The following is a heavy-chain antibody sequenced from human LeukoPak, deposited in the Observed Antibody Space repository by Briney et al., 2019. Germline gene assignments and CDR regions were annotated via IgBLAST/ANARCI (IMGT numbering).Heavy chain of an antibody. V-gene: IGHV4-34*01. J-gene: IGHJ5*02. Sequence: NPSETLSLTCAVYGGSFTAFFWSWNRQSPEKGLEWIGEISHNGSTSYSPSFKSRVTITVDASTNQFSLHVKSVSAADTAVYYCARRRLRYHPGFDPWGQGTLVTVSS. CDR2: ISHNGST. CDR1: GGSFTAFF. CDR3: ARRRLRYHPGFDP. D-gene: IGHD3-9*01.